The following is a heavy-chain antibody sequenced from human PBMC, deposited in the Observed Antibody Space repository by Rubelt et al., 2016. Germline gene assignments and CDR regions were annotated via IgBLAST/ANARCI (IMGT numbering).Heavy chain of an antibody. CDR3: LTGGRTTRGY. D-gene: IGHD3-16*01. Sequence: EVQLVESGGGLVKPGGSLRLSCAASGFTFSNAWMNWVRQAQWKGLEWVGRTERQTDGGTTDLSQAVKGKFSISRDDATNKLYLQMNSLKTEDTAMYYCLTGGRTTRGYWGQGTLVT. CDR2: TERQTDGGTT. J-gene: IGHJ4*02. CDR1: GFTFSNAW. V-gene: IGHV3-15*04.